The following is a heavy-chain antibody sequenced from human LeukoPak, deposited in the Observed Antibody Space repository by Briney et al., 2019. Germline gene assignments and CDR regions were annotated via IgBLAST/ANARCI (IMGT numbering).Heavy chain of an antibody. CDR2: ISSSSSYI. J-gene: IGHJ3*02. CDR3: ARDRSSSGAFDI. D-gene: IGHD6-6*01. Sequence: PGGSLRLSCAASGFTFSSYSMNWVRQAPGKGLEWVSSISSSSSYIYYADSVKGRFTISRDNAKNSLYLQMNSLRAEDTAVYYCARDRSSSGAFDIWGQGTMVTVSS. CDR1: GFTFSSYS. V-gene: IGHV3-21*01.